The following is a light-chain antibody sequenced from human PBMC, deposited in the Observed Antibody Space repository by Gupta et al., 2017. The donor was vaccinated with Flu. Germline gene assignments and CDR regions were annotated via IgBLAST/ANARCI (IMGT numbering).Light chain of an antibody. CDR1: SSNIGSNT. V-gene: IGLV1-44*01. CDR3: AAWDDSLNGPV. CDR2: SNN. Sequence: QSVLTQPPSASGTPGQRVTISCSGSSSNIGSNTVNWYQQLPGTAPKLLIYSNNQRPSGVPDRFSGSKPGTSASLAISGLQSEDEADYYCAAWDDSLNGPVFGGGTKLKVL. J-gene: IGLJ2*01.